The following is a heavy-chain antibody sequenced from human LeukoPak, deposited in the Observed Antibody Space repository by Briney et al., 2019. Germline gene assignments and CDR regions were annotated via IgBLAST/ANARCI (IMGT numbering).Heavy chain of an antibody. D-gene: IGHD1-1*01. CDR3: ARRAYSAAYWKHFDY. Sequence: KPSETLSLTCAVYGGSFSGYYWSWIRQPPGKGLEWIGEINHSGSTNYNPSLKSRVTLSVDTSKNQFSLKLSSVTAADTAVYFCARRAYSAAYWKHFDYWGQGTLVTVSS. J-gene: IGHJ4*02. CDR2: INHSGST. CDR1: GGSFSGYY. V-gene: IGHV4-34*01.